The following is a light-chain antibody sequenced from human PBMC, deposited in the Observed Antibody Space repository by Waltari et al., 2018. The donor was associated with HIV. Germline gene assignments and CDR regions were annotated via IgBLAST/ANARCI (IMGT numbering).Light chain of an antibody. J-gene: IGLJ3*02. Sequence: QSVLTQPPSVSAAPGQKVTISCSGSSSNIANNYVFWYQQLPGTAPKLLIYETNRRPSGIPDRFSGSKSGTSASLAISGLRSDDEADYYCAAWDGSLSVVLFGGGTKLTVL. V-gene: IGLV1-51*02. CDR3: AAWDGSLSVVL. CDR1: SSNIANNY. CDR2: ETN.